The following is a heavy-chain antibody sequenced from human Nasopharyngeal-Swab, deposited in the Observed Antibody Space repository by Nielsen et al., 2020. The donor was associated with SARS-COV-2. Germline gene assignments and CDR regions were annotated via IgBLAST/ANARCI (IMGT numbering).Heavy chain of an antibody. Sequence: GGSLRLSCAASGFIFDDYAMHWVRQVPGKGLEWVASISWTSGSIGYADSVKDRFSISRDNAKNSLYLQMNNLRPDDTALYYCAKTYDDFWSGQQYFYGKDGWGQGTTVTVSS. V-gene: IGHV3-9*01. CDR2: ISWTSGSI. J-gene: IGHJ6*02. CDR1: GFIFDDYA. D-gene: IGHD3-3*01. CDR3: AKTYDDFWSGQQYFYGKDG.